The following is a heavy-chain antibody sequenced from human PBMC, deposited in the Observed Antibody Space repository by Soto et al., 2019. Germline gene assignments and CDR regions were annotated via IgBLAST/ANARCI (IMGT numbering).Heavy chain of an antibody. CDR3: AREIVRPCSTSCLPPYYYYYMDV. J-gene: IGHJ6*03. D-gene: IGHD2-2*01. CDR2: INHSGST. CDR1: GGSFSGYY. V-gene: IGHV4-34*01. Sequence: SETLSLTCAVYGGSFSGYYWSWIRQPPGKGLEWIGEINHSGSTNYNPSLKSRVTISVDTSKNQFSLKLSSVTAADTAVYYCAREIVRPCSTSCLPPYYYYYMDVWGKGTTVTVSS.